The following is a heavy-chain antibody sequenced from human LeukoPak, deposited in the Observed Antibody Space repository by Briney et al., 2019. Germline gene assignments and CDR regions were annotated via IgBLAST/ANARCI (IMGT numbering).Heavy chain of an antibody. J-gene: IGHJ4*02. CDR3: ARLGPYFDY. CDR2: IYYSGST. V-gene: IGHV4-39*01. Sequence: PSETLSLTCTVSGGSISSSSYYWSWIRQPPWKGLEWIGSIYYSGSTYYNPSLKSRVTISVDTSKNQFSLKLSSVTAADTAVYYSARLGPYFDYWGQGTLVTVSS. CDR1: GGSISSSSYY.